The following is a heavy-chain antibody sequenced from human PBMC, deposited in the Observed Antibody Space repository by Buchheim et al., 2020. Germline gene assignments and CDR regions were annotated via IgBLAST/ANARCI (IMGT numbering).Heavy chain of an antibody. CDR3: AQEEGMATMLY. V-gene: IGHV3-23*01. CDR1: GFKFRNYA. D-gene: IGHD5-24*01. J-gene: IGHJ4*02. CDR2: ISASGATT. Sequence: EMQLLESGGGLVQPGGSLRLSCVASGFKFRNYAMSWVRQAPGKGLEWVSGISASGATTYYPDSVKGRFTISGRFTISRDNSKNTLYLQRNSLRVEDTAVYFCAQEEGMATMLYWGLGT.